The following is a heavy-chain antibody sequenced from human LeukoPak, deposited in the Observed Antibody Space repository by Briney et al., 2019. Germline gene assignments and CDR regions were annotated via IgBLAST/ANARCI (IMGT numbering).Heavy chain of an antibody. J-gene: IGHJ6*03. V-gene: IGHV4-59*01. CDR1: GGSISSYY. Sequence: SETLSLTCTVSGGSISSYYWSWIRQPPGKGLEWIGYIYYSGSTNYNPSLKSRVTISVDTSKNQFSLKLSSVTAADTAVYYCARRDYYYYYMDVWGKGTTVTISS. CDR3: ARRDYYYYYMDV. CDR2: IYYSGST.